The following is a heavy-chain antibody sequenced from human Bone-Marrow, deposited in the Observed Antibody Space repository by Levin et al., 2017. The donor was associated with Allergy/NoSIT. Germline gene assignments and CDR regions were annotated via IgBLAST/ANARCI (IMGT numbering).Heavy chain of an antibody. CDR1: GGSISDYY. D-gene: IGHD6-19*01. Sequence: NASETLSLTCTVSGGSISDYYWSWIRKPPGKGLEWIGYIYSGGSTNYNPSLKSRVTISIDMSKNQFSLRLSSVTAADTAMYYCARDREWLGGGFDYWGQGTLVTVSS. V-gene: IGHV4-59*01. CDR2: IYSGGST. J-gene: IGHJ4*02. CDR3: ARDREWLGGGFDY.